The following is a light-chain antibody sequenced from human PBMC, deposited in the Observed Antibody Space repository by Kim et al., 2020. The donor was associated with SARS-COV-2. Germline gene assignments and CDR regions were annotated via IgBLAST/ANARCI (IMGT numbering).Light chain of an antibody. CDR3: LQYNGYPWT. V-gene: IGKV1-17*01. CDR1: QGIGND. CDR2: AAS. Sequence: ASVGDRVTITCRASQGIGNDLDWYQQKSGEAPKRVIYAASTLQSGVPSRFSGSRSGTEFTLTITSLQPEDFATYYCLQYNGYPWTFGQGTKVDIK. J-gene: IGKJ1*01.